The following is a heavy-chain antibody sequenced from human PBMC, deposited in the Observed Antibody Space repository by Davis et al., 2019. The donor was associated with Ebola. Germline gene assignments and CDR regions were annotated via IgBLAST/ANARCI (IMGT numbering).Heavy chain of an antibody. CDR2: IYPGDSDT. CDR1: GYSFTSYW. J-gene: IGHJ4*02. Sequence: GESLMLSCKGSGYSFTSYWIRWVRQTPGKGLEWMSFIYPGDSDTRYIPSIQGQVTISADKSNSTAYLQWSSLKASDTAMYYYASTGATAGTGCFEYWSQGTVVTVSS. CDR3: ASTGATAGTGCFEY. V-gene: IGHV5-51*01. D-gene: IGHD6-13*01.